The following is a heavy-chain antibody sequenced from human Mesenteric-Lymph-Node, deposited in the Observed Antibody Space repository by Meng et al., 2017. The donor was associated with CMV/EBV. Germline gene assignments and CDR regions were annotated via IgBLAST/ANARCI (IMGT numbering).Heavy chain of an antibody. CDR2: ISSFNGYA. V-gene: IGHV1-18*01. Sequence: SCKASGFILISYGISWVRQAPGQGLEWMGWISSFNGYAHYAQSLQGRVTMTTDTSTGTAYMDLRSLTSDDTAVYFCARNGSGNYIDSWGQGTLVTVSS. D-gene: IGHD1-1*01. CDR3: ARNGSGNYIDS. J-gene: IGHJ4*02. CDR1: GFILISYG.